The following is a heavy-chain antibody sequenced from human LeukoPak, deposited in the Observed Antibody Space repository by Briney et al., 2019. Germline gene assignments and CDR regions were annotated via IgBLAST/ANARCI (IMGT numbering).Heavy chain of an antibody. V-gene: IGHV3-48*01. CDR1: GFTVSSNY. D-gene: IGHD3-22*01. CDR2: ISSSSSTI. Sequence: AGGSLRLSCAASGFTVSSNYMNWVRQAPGKGLEWVSYISSSSSTIYYADSVKGRFTISRDNAKNSLYLQMNSLRAEDTAVYYCARDKYDSSGYYFNYYYYGMDVWGQGTTVTVSS. CDR3: ARDKYDSSGYYFNYYYYGMDV. J-gene: IGHJ6*02.